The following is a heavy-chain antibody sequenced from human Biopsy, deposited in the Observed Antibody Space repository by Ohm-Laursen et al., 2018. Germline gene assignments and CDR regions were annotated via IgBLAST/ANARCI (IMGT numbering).Heavy chain of an antibody. V-gene: IGHV1-2*02. J-gene: IGHJ4*02. D-gene: IGHD2-8*01. CDR2: INPKSGGT. CDR3: ARDPLNGHKHFDY. Sequence: ASVKVSCKASGYTFTGYYFHWVRQAPGQGLEWMGWINPKSGGTHYLEKFRGTVTMTRDTSISTAYLALGSLRSADTAIYYCARDPLNGHKHFDYWGQGSLVTVSS. CDR1: GYTFTGYY.